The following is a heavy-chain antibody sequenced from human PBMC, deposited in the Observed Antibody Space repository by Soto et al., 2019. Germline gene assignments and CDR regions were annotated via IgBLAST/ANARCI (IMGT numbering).Heavy chain of an antibody. Sequence: EVQLLESGGGLVQPGGSLRLSCAASGFTFSSYAMSWVRQAPGKGLEWVSAISGSGGSTYYADSVKGRFTISRDNSKNTLYLQMNSLRAEDTAVYYCAKAGFQVREWLRSGPLDYWGQGTLVTVSS. D-gene: IGHD6-19*01. CDR1: GFTFSSYA. CDR3: AKAGFQVREWLRSGPLDY. J-gene: IGHJ4*02. CDR2: ISGSGGST. V-gene: IGHV3-23*01.